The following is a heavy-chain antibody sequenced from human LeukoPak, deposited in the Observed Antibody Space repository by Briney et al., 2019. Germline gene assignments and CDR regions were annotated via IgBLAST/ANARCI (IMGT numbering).Heavy chain of an antibody. CDR3: ARDFPPLVVTPHDAFDI. Sequence: PSETLSLTCTVSGGSISSGGYYWSWIRRHPGKGLEWIGYIYYSGSTYYNPPLKSRVTISVDTSKNQFSLKLSSVTAADTAVYYCARDFPPLVVTPHDAFDIWGQGTMVTVSS. J-gene: IGHJ3*02. D-gene: IGHD3-22*01. V-gene: IGHV4-31*03. CDR1: GGSISSGGYY. CDR2: IYYSGST.